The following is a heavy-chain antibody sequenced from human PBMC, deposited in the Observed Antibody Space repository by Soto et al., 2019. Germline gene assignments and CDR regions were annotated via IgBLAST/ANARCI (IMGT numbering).Heavy chain of an antibody. CDR1: GFTFSSYA. CDR3: AKGRTYSSSWYVWFDP. Sequence: GGSIRLSCAASGFTFSSYAMSWVRQAPGKGLEWVSAISGSGGSTYYADSVKGRFTISRDNSKNTLYLQMNSLRAEDTAVYYCAKGRTYSSSWYVWFDPWGQGTLVTVSS. V-gene: IGHV3-23*01. J-gene: IGHJ5*02. D-gene: IGHD6-13*01. CDR2: ISGSGGST.